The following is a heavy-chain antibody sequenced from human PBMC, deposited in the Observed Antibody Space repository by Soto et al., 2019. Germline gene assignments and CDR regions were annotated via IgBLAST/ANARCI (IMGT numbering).Heavy chain of an antibody. J-gene: IGHJ3*02. V-gene: IGHV1-18*01. CDR2: ISGYNGNT. CDR1: GYTFTNYG. Sequence: QVQLVQSGGEVNKPGASVKVSCKSSGYTFTNYGITWVRQAPGQGLEYMGWISGYNGNTNYAQKVQGRVTLTTDASTSTTYMELRSLRSDDTAVYCCARGRDYDSRGYYSAAFDIWGQGTMVTVSS. D-gene: IGHD3-22*01. CDR3: ARGRDYDSRGYYSAAFDI.